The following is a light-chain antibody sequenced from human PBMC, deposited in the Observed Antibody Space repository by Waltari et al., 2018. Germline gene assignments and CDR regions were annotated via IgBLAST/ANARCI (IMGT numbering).Light chain of an antibody. J-gene: IGLJ2*01. V-gene: IGLV4-69*01. CDR3: QTWGLGIVI. Sequence: QLVLTQSPSASASLGASVNLTCTLSSGPSTYAIAWHQQQPEKGPRYLMKVNSDGSHTTGDGIPDRFSGSSSGAERYLTISGLQSDDGADYYCQTWGLGIVIFGGGTKLTVL. CDR1: SGPSTYA. CDR2: VNSDGSH.